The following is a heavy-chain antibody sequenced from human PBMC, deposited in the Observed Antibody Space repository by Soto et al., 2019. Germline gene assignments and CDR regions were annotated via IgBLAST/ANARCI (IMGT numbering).Heavy chain of an antibody. J-gene: IGHJ4*02. CDR3: ARDLGGQKVDY. V-gene: IGHV1-18*01. D-gene: IGHD1-26*01. Sequence: QVQLVQSGAEVKKPGASVKVSCKASGYTFTSYGISWVRQAPGQGLEWMGWISGYNGNTKYAQKLQGRVTMTTDTSTSTANMELRGLRSEDTAGFYVARDLGGQKVDYWGQGTLVTVSS. CDR1: GYTFTSYG. CDR2: ISGYNGNT.